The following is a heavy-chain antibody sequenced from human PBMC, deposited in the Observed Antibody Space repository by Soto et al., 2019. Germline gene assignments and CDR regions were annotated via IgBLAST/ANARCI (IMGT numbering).Heavy chain of an antibody. V-gene: IGHV3-73*01. CDR2: IRSKTNNYVT. CDR3: TASPY. Sequence: GGSLRLSCVVSGFTFSAAAIHWVRQAPGQGLEWIGRIRSKTNNYVTAYSASVEGRFTLSRDDSRNTTYLEMQSLRVEDTAVYFCTASPYWGQGTLVTVSS. CDR1: GFTFSAAA. J-gene: IGHJ4*02.